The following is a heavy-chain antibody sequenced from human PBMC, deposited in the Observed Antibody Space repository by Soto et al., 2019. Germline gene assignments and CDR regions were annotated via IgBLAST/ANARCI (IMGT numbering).Heavy chain of an antibody. V-gene: IGHV3-30-3*01. CDR3: ARNRLAYCGGDCYPLHY. CDR2: ISHDGSNK. D-gene: IGHD2-21*02. Sequence: GGSLRLSCAASGFTFSSYAMHWVRQAPGKGLEWVAVISHDGSNKYYADSVKGRFTISRDNSKNTLNLQMNSLRAEDTAVYYCARNRLAYCGGDCYPLHYWGQGTLVTVSS. CDR1: GFTFSSYA. J-gene: IGHJ4*02.